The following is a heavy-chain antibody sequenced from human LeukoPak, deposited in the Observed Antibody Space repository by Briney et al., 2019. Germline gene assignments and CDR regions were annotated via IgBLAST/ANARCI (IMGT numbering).Heavy chain of an antibody. CDR2: ININRGGT. CDR3: ARDSEHDLVAGDY. CDR1: GYSFTGNN. J-gene: IGHJ4*02. V-gene: IGHV1-2*06. Sequence: AVKVCCTASGYSFTGNNKYRGRHGHAQGIEWKGRININRGGTNNAQMYQGRVRMTSATSNSTAYMELRRLRPEAAAVAYYARDSEHDLVAGDYWGQGTLVTVSS. D-gene: IGHD2-15*01.